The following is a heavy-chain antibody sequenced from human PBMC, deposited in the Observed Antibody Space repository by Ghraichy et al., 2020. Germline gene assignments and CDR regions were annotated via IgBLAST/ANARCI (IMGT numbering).Heavy chain of an antibody. CDR1: GFTFSNYS. Sequence: GGSLRLSCAASGFTFSNYSMIWVRQAPGKGLEWVSYISSSTTTIYHADSVKGRFTISRDNAKNSLFLQMNSLRAEDTAVYYCARGVGPAAIGYWGQGTLVTVS. CDR3: ARGVGPAAIGY. V-gene: IGHV3-48*01. CDR2: ISSSTTTI. D-gene: IGHD2-2*02. J-gene: IGHJ4*02.